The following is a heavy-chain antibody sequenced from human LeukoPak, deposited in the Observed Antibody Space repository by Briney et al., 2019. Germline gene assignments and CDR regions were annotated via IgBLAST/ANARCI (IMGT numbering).Heavy chain of an antibody. D-gene: IGHD5-18*01. CDR2: ISYDGSNK. CDR1: GFTFSSYA. V-gene: IGHV3-30*04. CDR3: ARVHYNTAMVDIDY. Sequence: GRSLRLSCAASGFTFSSYAMHWVRQAPGKGLEWVAVISYDGSNKYYADSVKGRFTISRDNGKNSLYLQMNSLRAEDTAVYYCARVHYNTAMVDIDYWGQGTLVTVSS. J-gene: IGHJ4*02.